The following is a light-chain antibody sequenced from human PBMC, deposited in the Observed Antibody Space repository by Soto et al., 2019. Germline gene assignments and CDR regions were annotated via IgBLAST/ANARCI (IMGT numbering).Light chain of an antibody. Sequence: DIQMTQSPSTLSASVGDRVTITCRASQSISSWLAWYQQKPGKAPKLLIYDASSLESGVPSRFSGSGSATEFPLTISSLQPDDFATYYCQQYNSYPSLTFGGGTQVEIK. V-gene: IGKV1-5*01. CDR3: QQYNSYPSLT. CDR2: DAS. CDR1: QSISSW. J-gene: IGKJ4*01.